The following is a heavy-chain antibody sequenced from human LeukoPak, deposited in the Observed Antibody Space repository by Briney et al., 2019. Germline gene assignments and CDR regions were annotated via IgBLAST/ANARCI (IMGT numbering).Heavy chain of an antibody. CDR2: ISGSGGST. J-gene: IGHJ4*02. V-gene: IGHV3-23*01. Sequence: GGSLRLSCAASGFTFSSYAMSWVRQAPGNGLEWVSGISGSGGSTYYADSVKGRFTISRDNSKNTLYLQMNSLSAEDTAVYYCAKRTYSYGSSRWGQGTLVTVSS. D-gene: IGHD5-18*01. CDR3: AKRTYSYGSSR. CDR1: GFTFSSYA.